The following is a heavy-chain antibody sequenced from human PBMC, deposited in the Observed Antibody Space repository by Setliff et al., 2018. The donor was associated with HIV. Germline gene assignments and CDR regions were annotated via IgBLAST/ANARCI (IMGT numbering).Heavy chain of an antibody. J-gene: IGHJ5*02. CDR1: GGSMSPYY. Sequence: SETLSLTCTVSGGSMSPYYWSWIRQGDGIGLEWIGRIYGSGSTIYNPSLRSRVTMSVDTSKNQFSLKLNSVTAADTAVYYCARGQYCGGGSCYSPSYNWFDPWGQGTLVTVSS. V-gene: IGHV4-4*07. CDR2: IYGSGST. CDR3: ARGQYCGGGSCYSPSYNWFDP. D-gene: IGHD2-15*01.